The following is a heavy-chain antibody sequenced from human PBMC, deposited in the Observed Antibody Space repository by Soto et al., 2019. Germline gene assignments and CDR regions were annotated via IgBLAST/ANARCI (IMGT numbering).Heavy chain of an antibody. CDR3: AGGAGIDADGMVYYYGMDV. V-gene: IGHV1-69*12. J-gene: IGHJ6*02. Sequence: QVQLVQSGAEVKKPGSSVKVSCKASGGTFSSDAINWVRQAPGQGLEWMGGIIAMFGTANYAQKFQDKVTITADESTGTAYMGLSSMKSEDAAVYYCAGGAGIDADGMVYYYGMDVWGQGTTVTVSS. CDR1: GGTFSSDA. D-gene: IGHD6-13*01. CDR2: IIAMFGTA.